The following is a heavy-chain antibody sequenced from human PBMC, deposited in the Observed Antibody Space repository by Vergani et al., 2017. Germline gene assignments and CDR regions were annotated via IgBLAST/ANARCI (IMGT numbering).Heavy chain of an antibody. CDR2: IYYSGST. V-gene: IGHV4-59*01. D-gene: IGHD3-3*01. J-gene: IGHJ4*02. Sequence: QVQLQESGPGLVKPSETLSLTCTVSGGSISSYYWSWIRQPPGKGLEWIGYIYYSGSTNYNPSLKSRVTISVDTSKNQFSLKLSSLTAADTAVYYCARMVRRFLEWNNWGQGTLVTVSS. CDR1: GGSISSYY. CDR3: ARMVRRFLEWNN.